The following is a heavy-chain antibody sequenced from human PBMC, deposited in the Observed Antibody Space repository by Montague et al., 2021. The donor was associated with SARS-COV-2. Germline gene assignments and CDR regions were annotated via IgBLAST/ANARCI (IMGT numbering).Heavy chain of an antibody. CDR2: ITSSGSTI. J-gene: IGHJ4*02. D-gene: IGHD3-9*01. Sequence: LSLSWSASGFTFSSYEMNWVRQAPGKGLEWVSYITSSGSTIYYADSVKGRFTISGDNAKNSLFLQMNSLRAEDTAVYYCARDLRDYDILTGYLWGQGTLVTVSS. CDR3: ARDLRDYDILTGYL. CDR1: GFTFSSYE. V-gene: IGHV3-48*03.